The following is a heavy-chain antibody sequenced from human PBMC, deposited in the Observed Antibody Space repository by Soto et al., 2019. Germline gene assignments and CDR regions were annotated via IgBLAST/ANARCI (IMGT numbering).Heavy chain of an antibody. CDR2: ISYDGSNK. CDR3: AKDLYGDYAYYFDY. J-gene: IGHJ4*02. Sequence: SLRLSCAASGFTFSSYGMHWVRQAPGKGLEWVAVISYDGSNKYYADSVKGRFTISRDNSKNTLYLQMNSLRAEDTAVYYCAKDLYGDYAYYFDYWGQGTLVTVSS. CDR1: GFTFSSYG. D-gene: IGHD4-17*01. V-gene: IGHV3-30*18.